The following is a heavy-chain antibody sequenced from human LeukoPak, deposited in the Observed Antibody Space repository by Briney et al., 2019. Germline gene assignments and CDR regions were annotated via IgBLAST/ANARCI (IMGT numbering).Heavy chain of an antibody. J-gene: IGHJ4*02. CDR2: INPNSGGT. D-gene: IGHD4-17*01. V-gene: IGHV1-2*06. Sequence: ASVTVSCKASGYTFTGYFLHWVRQAPGQGLEWMGRINPNSGGTDYSQKFQDRVTMTRDTSISTAYMELSRLTSDDTAVYYCARVLTTTVNNFDYWGQGTLVTVSS. CDR1: GYTFTGYF. CDR3: ARVLTTTVNNFDY.